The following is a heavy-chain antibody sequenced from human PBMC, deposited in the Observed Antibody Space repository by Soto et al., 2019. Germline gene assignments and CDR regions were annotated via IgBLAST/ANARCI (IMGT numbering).Heavy chain of an antibody. CDR1: GFTFSDYY. Sequence: GGSLRLSCAASGFTFSDYYMSWIRQAPGKGLEWVSYISSSSSYTNYADSVKGRFTISRDNAKNSLYLQMNSLRAEDTAVYYCARDGRAAGNVWFDPWGQGTLVTVSS. CDR3: ARDGRAAGNVWFDP. J-gene: IGHJ5*02. D-gene: IGHD6-13*01. CDR2: ISSSSSYT. V-gene: IGHV3-11*05.